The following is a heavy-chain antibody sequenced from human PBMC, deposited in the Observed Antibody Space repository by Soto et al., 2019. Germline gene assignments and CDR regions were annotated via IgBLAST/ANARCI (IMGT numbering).Heavy chain of an antibody. J-gene: IGHJ6*02. CDR1: GGSISSGDYY. CDR2: IYYSGST. CDR3: ARTSMGYGSGSSNMDV. Sequence: SETQSLTCTVSGGSISSGDYYWSWIRQPPGKGLEWIGYIYYSGSTYYNPSLKSRVTISVDTSKNQFSLKLSSVTAADTAVYYCARTSMGYGSGSSNMDVWGQGTTVTVSS. V-gene: IGHV4-30-4*01. D-gene: IGHD3-10*01.